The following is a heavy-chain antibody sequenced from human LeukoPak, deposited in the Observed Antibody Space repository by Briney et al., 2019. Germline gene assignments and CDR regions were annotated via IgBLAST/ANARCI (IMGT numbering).Heavy chain of an antibody. Sequence: GGSLRVSCAASGSPLAWYWTHWVRQVPGKGLVWVSRMNSDATNMKYADPVNGRFTISRDNSKNMVFLDMNGLRVEDTAIYYCALRSASGILDSWGQGTLVTVSS. CDR2: MNSDATNM. D-gene: IGHD3-10*01. CDR3: ALRSASGILDS. J-gene: IGHJ4*02. CDR1: GSPLAWYW. V-gene: IGHV3-74*01.